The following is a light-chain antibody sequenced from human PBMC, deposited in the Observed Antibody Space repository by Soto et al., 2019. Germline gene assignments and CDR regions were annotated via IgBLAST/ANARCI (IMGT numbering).Light chain of an antibody. CDR1: QSVSSRY. J-gene: IGKJ2*01. V-gene: IGKV3-20*01. Sequence: ETVLTQSPGTLSLSPGERATLSCRASQSVSSRYLAWYQQKPGHAPRLLIYGASNRATGIPDRFSGSGSGTEFQLTNSRLEPEYFAVFDCQQYITPPPMFTFGQGTNLEIK. CDR3: QQYITPPPMFT. CDR2: GAS.